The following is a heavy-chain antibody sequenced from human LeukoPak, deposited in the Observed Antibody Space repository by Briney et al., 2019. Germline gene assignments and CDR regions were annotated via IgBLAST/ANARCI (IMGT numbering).Heavy chain of an antibody. D-gene: IGHD5-18*01. CDR1: GDSMSTYY. CDR2: IYTSGFT. V-gene: IGHV4-4*07. CDR3: ARDVRGYSYGGSYDY. Sequence: SETLSLTCTVSGDSMSTYYWSWIRQPAGKGLEWIGRIYTSGFTNYNPSLKSRVTISADTSKNQFSLKLNSVTAADTAVYYCARDVRGYSYGGSYDYWGQGTLVTVSS. J-gene: IGHJ4*02.